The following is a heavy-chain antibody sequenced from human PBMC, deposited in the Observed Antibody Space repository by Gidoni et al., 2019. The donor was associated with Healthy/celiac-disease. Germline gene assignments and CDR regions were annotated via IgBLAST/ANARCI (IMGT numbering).Heavy chain of an antibody. J-gene: IGHJ4*02. Sequence: GQRVEPGGGWLQLEGSLRPSGAAPGSTFSSYEMNWVRQAPGKGLEWVSYISSSGSTIYYADSVKGRFTISRDNAKNSLYLKMNSLRAEDTAVYYCAREPSVVAFDYWGQGTLVTVSS. CDR3: AREPSVVAFDY. V-gene: IGHV3-48*03. CDR1: GSTFSSYE. D-gene: IGHD2-15*01. CDR2: ISSSGSTI.